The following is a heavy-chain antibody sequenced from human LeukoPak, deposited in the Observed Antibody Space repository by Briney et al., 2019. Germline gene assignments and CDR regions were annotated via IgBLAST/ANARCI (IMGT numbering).Heavy chain of an antibody. J-gene: IGHJ4*02. CDR1: GGSISNAAYY. D-gene: IGHD5-24*01. CDR3: ARVEAATTNPRFDY. CDR2: IYYSGST. V-gene: IGHV4-31*03. Sequence: SQTLSLTCTVSGGSISNAAYYWSWIRQHPGKGLEWIGYIYYSGSTYYNPSLRSRVTISVDTSKNQFSLELSSVTAADTAVYYCARVEAATTNPRFDYWGQGTLVTVSS.